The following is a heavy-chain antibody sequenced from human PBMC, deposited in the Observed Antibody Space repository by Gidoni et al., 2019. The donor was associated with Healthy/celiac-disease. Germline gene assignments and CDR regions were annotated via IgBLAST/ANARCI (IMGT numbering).Heavy chain of an antibody. V-gene: IGHV4-30-4*01. J-gene: IGHJ3*02. D-gene: IGHD3-10*01. CDR3: ASITMVRGVREVPEDAFDI. CDR1: GCSISSGYYY. CDR2: IYYSGSN. Sequence: QVQLQESAPGLVKPSQTLSLTCTVSGCSISSGYYYWSWIRQPPGKGLEWIGYIYYSGSNYDNPSLKSRVTISVDTSKNQFALKLSSVTAADTAVYYCASITMVRGVREVPEDAFDIWGQGTMVTVSS.